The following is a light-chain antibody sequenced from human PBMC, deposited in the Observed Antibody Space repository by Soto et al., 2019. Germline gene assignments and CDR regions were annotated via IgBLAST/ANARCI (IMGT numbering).Light chain of an antibody. Sequence: EFVLTQSPGTLSLSPGERATLSCRASQSISSSFLAWYQQKPGQAPRLLIYGASSRGTGIPDRFSGSGSGTDFTLTISRLEPEDFAVYYCQQYGSSPPFTFGRGTKVEIK. V-gene: IGKV3-20*01. CDR3: QQYGSSPPFT. J-gene: IGKJ4*01. CDR1: QSISSSF. CDR2: GAS.